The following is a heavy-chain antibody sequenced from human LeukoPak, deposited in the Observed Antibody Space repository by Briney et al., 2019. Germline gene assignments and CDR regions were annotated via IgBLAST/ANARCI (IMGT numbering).Heavy chain of an antibody. CDR2: ISGRGTST. CDR1: GLTFSSYG. Sequence: PGGSLRLSCVASGLTFSSYGMSWVRQAPGKGLEWVSSISGRGTSTFYAGSVKGRFTISRDNSKNTVYLQLSNLRVADTAVYYCAKLEDWGQGTLVAVSS. D-gene: IGHD1-1*01. V-gene: IGHV3-23*05. CDR3: AKLED. J-gene: IGHJ4*02.